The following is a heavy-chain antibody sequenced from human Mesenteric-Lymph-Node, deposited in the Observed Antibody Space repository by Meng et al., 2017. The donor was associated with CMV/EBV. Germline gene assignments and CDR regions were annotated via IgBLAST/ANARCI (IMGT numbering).Heavy chain of an antibody. CDR1: GFTFSDHY. V-gene: IGHV3-11*01. CDR2: ISSGGRTM. D-gene: IGHD2-15*01. Sequence: GGSLRLSCAASGFTFSDHYTSWIRQAPGKGLEWVSFISSGGRTMYYADSVKGRFTISRDNAKTSLYLQMNSLRAEDTAVYYCARGLVVADAFDIWGQGTKVTVSS. J-gene: IGHJ3*02. CDR3: ARGLVVADAFDI.